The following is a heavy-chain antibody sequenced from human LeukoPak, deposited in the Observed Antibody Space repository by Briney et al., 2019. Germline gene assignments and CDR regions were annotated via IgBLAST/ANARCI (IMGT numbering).Heavy chain of an antibody. V-gene: IGHV5-51*01. CDR3: AGCIAAPGANWFDP. J-gene: IGHJ5*02. CDR2: NYPGDTDT. CDR1: GYSFTSYW. D-gene: IGHD6-13*01. Sequence: EETPPITCLGSGYSFTSYWIGWVRQVPGKGLEWMGINYPGDTDTRYSTTFQAQVTISADKSISTAYLQWSSLKASDTAMYYWAGCIAAPGANWFDPGGQGTLVTVS.